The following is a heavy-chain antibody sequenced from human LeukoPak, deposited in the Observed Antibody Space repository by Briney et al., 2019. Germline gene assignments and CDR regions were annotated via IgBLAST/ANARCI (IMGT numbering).Heavy chain of an antibody. CDR2: IKQDGSEK. Sequence: GGSLRLSCAASGFTFSSYWMSWVRQAPGKGLEWVANIKQDGSEKYYVDSVKGRFTISRDNAKNSLYLQMNSLRAEDTAVYYCVREYSSSSGRAFDIWGQGTMVTVSP. CDR1: GFTFSSYW. J-gene: IGHJ3*02. CDR3: VREYSSSSGRAFDI. D-gene: IGHD6-6*01. V-gene: IGHV3-7*01.